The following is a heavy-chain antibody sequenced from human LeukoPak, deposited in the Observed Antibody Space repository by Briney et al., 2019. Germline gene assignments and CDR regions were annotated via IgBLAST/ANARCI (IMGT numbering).Heavy chain of an antibody. J-gene: IGHJ3*02. CDR2: IYPGDSDT. CDR1: GSRFTTYW. Sequence: GESLKISCKGFGSRFTTYWIGWVRQMPGKGLEWMGIIYPGDSDTKYSPSFRGQVTISADKSISTAYLQWSSLKASDTAMYYCARSCTSTNCYLTDAFDIWGQGTMVTVSS. D-gene: IGHD2-2*01. V-gene: IGHV5-51*01. CDR3: ARSCTSTNCYLTDAFDI.